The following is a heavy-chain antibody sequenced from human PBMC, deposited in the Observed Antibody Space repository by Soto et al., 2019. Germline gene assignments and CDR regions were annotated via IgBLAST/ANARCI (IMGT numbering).Heavy chain of an antibody. CDR3: ARLDKFSGGWS. J-gene: IGHJ4*02. CDR2: ISYDGSIE. CDR1: GFTFTSYA. V-gene: IGHV3-30*14. D-gene: IGHD6-19*01. Sequence: QVRLVESGGGVVQPGRSLRLSCAASGFTFTSYAMHWVRQAPGKGLEWVAAISYDGSIEYYADSVKGRFTVSRDQSDSTLHLQMDSLRPEDTAMFYCARLDKFSGGWSRGQGTLVTVSS.